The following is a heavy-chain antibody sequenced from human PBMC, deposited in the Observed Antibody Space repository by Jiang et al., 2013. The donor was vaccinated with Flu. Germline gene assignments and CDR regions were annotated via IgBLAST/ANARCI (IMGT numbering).Heavy chain of an antibody. CDR2: INAGNGNX. CDR3: ARSEWELLGDY. D-gene: IGHD1-26*01. Sequence: GWINAGNGNXKYSQKFQGGVTITRDTSASTAYMELSSLRSEDTAVYYCARSEWELLGDYWGQGTLVTVSS. J-gene: IGHJ4*02. V-gene: IGHV1-3*01.